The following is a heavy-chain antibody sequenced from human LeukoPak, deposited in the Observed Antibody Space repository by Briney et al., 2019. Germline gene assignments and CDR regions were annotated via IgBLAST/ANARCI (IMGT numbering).Heavy chain of an antibody. CDR3: ARETEMATMQYYFDY. D-gene: IGHD5-24*01. CDR1: GGTFSSYA. J-gene: IGHJ4*02. Sequence: ASVTVSCKASGGTFSSYAISWVRQAPGQGLEWMGGIIPILGTASYARKFQGRVTITTDESTSTAYMELSSLRSEDTAVYYYARETEMATMQYYFDYWGQGTLVTVSS. CDR2: IIPILGTA. V-gene: IGHV1-69*05.